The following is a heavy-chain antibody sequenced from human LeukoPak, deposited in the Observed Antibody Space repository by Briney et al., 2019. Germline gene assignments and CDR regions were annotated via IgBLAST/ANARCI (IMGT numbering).Heavy chain of an antibody. J-gene: IGHJ5*02. V-gene: IGHV4-28*01. D-gene: IGHD3-10*01. CDR2: IYYSGST. CDR3: ARRGSGRYNWFDP. CDR1: GYSISSSNW. Sequence: SDTLSLTCAVSGYSISSSNWWGWIRQPPGKGLEWIGYIYYSGSTYYNASLKSRVTLSVDTSKNQFSLELNSVTAVDTAVYYCARRGSGRYNWFDPWGQGTLVTVSS.